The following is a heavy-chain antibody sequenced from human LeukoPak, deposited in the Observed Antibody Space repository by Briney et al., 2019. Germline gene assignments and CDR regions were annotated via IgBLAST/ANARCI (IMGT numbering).Heavy chain of an antibody. V-gene: IGHV3-30*10. CDR2: ISYDERNK. CDR3: ARSCVGGSHWYIDY. Sequence: GRSLRLSRAASGFTLSSYTIHSGPQAPGKGLRWGAVISYDERNKDCTDSVKGRFPISRHNSKNTVYLQITILTPEDTAFYYFARSCVGGSHWYIDYWGQGTLVTASS. J-gene: IGHJ4*02. D-gene: IGHD1-26*01. CDR1: GFTLSSYT.